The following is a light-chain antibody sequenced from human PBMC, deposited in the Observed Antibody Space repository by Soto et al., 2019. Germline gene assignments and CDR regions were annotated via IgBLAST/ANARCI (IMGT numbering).Light chain of an antibody. CDR1: NSDIGGYNF. V-gene: IGLV2-14*01. CDR3: CSYTTSSTRV. Sequence: QSALTQPASVSGSPGQSITISCTGTNSDIGGYNFVSWYQQHPGKAPKLMIYEVSNRPSGVSKRFSGSNSGNTASLTISGLQAEYEADYYCCSYTTSSTRVFGTGTKLTVL. CDR2: EVS. J-gene: IGLJ1*01.